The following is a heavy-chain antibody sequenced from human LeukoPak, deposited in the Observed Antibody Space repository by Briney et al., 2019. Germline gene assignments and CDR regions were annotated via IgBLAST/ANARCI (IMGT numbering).Heavy chain of an antibody. J-gene: IGHJ3*02. D-gene: IGHD3-22*01. CDR1: GDSISSGGYY. CDR2: INYSGST. Sequence: PSETLSLTCTVSGDSISSGGYYWSWIRQHPGKGLEWIRYINYSGSTYYNPSLKSRVTISVDTPKNQFSLKLSSVTAADTAVYYCARTKYYFDSSGYASFIDAFDIWGQGTVVTVSS. V-gene: IGHV4-31*03. CDR3: ARTKYYFDSSGYASFIDAFDI.